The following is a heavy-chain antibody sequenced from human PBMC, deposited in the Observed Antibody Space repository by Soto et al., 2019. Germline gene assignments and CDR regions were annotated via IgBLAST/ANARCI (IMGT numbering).Heavy chain of an antibody. V-gene: IGHV3-7*01. Sequence: GGSLRLSCAASEFTFSKYWMTWVRQSPGKGLEWVANINQDGSERYYVDSVRGRFTISRDNAKNSLYLQMNSLRAEDTAVYYCVCGGNYFVYWGQGTLVTSPQ. CDR2: INQDGSER. CDR1: EFTFSKYW. CDR3: VCGGNYFVY. D-gene: IGHD3-16*01. J-gene: IGHJ4*02.